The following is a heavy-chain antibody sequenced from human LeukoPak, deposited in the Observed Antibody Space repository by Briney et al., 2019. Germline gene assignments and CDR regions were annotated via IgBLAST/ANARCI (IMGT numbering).Heavy chain of an antibody. D-gene: IGHD2-2*01. CDR1: GFTFSSYA. Sequence: GGSLRLSCAASGFTFSSYAMHWVRQASGKGLEWVAVISYDGSNKYYADSVKGRFTISRDNSKNTLYLQMNSLRAEDTAVYYCARAEVVPAASHPFFDYWGQGTLVTVSS. CDR3: ARAEVVPAASHPFFDY. CDR2: ISYDGSNK. V-gene: IGHV3-30-3*01. J-gene: IGHJ4*02.